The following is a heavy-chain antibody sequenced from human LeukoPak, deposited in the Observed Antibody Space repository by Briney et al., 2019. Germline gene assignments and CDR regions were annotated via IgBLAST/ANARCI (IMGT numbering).Heavy chain of an antibody. V-gene: IGHV3-23*01. CDR3: AKDTYTHSGTYYLYYFDY. CDR2: ISGSGGST. J-gene: IGHJ4*02. D-gene: IGHD1-26*01. CDR1: GFTFSSYA. Sequence: PGGPLRLSCAASGFTFSSYAMTWVRQAPGKGLEWVSGISGSGGSTHYADSVKGRFTISRDNSKNTLYLQMNSLRAEDTAVYYCAKDTYTHSGTYYLYYFDYWGQGTLVTVSS.